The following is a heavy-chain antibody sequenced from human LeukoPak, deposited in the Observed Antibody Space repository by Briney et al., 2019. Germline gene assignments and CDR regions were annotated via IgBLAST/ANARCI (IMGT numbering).Heavy chain of an antibody. CDR3: ARDLHYDFWSGYYTGYYYYGMDV. Sequence: GGSLRLSCAASGFTFSSYSMNWVRQAPGKGLEWVSSISSSSSYIYYADSVKGRFTISRDNAKNSLYLQMNSLRAEDTAVYYCARDLHYDFWSGYYTGYYYYGMDVWGQGTTVTVSS. V-gene: IGHV3-21*01. J-gene: IGHJ6*02. CDR2: ISSSSSYI. CDR1: GFTFSSYS. D-gene: IGHD3-3*01.